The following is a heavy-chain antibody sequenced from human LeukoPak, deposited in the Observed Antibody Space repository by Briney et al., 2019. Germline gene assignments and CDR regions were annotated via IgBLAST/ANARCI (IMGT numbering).Heavy chain of an antibody. CDR3: TTLQGTMVRGVIITHFDY. V-gene: IGHV3-15*01. D-gene: IGHD3-10*01. CDR2: IKSKTDGGTT. Sequence: GGSLRLSCAASGFTFSNAWMSWVRQAPGKGLEWVGRIKSKTDGGTTDYAAPVKGRFTISRDGSTNTLYLQMNSLKTEDTAVYYCTTLQGTMVRGVIITHFDYWGQGTLVTVSS. CDR1: GFTFSNAW. J-gene: IGHJ4*02.